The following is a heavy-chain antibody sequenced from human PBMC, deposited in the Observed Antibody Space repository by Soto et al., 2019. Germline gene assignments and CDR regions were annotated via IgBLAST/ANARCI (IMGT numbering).Heavy chain of an antibody. V-gene: IGHV4-59*01. J-gene: IGHJ6*03. CDR1: GVSISNYY. CDR2: NHYSGGT. Sequence: PSETLSLTCAVSGVSISNYYWSWMRQSPGRGLEWIGYNHYSGGTNYNPSLKSRVTISVDTSKNQFPLKLTSVTAADTAVYYCARAPGYYYMDVWGKGTTVTVSS. CDR3: ARAPGYYYMDV.